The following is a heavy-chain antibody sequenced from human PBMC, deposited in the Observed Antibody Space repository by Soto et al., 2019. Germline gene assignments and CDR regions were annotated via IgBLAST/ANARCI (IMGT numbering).Heavy chain of an antibody. V-gene: IGHV1-8*01. CDR2: MNPHSGNT. D-gene: IGHD3-22*01. J-gene: IGHJ3*02. CDR1: GYTFTGYD. CDR3: ARGRVIIGLDI. Sequence: QVQLVQSGAEVKKPGASVKVSGKASGYTFTGYDINWVRQATGQGLEWMGWMNPHSGNTNYAQKCQGRVTMTRNTPISTTYMELRSLRSEDKTMYYCARGRVIIGLDIWGQGTMVTVSS.